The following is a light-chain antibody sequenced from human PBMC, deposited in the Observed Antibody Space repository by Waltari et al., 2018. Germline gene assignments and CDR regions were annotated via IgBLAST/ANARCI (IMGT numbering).Light chain of an antibody. J-gene: IGKJ4*01. Sequence: EIVMMQSPATLSVSPGERATLSCRASQSVSSNLAWYQQKPGQAPRLLIYGASPRATGIPARFSGSGSGTEFTLTISSLQSEDFAVYYCQQYNNWPLTFGGGTKVEIK. V-gene: IGKV3D-15*01. CDR3: QQYNNWPLT. CDR2: GAS. CDR1: QSVSSN.